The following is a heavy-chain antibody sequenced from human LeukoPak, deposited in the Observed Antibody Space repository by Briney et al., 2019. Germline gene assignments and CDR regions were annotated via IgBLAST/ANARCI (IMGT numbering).Heavy chain of an antibody. J-gene: IGHJ6*03. D-gene: IGHD3-10*01. Sequence: SETLSLTCTVPGGSISSYYWSWIRQPPGKGLEWIGYIYYSGSTNYNPSLKSRVTISVDTSKNQFSLKLSSVTAADTAVYYCARALPFYGSGRLTYYYYYMDVWGKGTTVTVSS. CDR2: IYYSGST. CDR3: ARALPFYGSGRLTYYYYYMDV. V-gene: IGHV4-59*01. CDR1: GGSISSYY.